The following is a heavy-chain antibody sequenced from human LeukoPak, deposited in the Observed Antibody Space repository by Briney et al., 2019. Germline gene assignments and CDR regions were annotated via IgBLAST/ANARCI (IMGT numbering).Heavy chain of an antibody. CDR2: TNPNSGGT. Sequence: ASVKVSCKASGYTFTGYYMHWVRQAPGQGLEWMGWTNPNSGGTNSAQKFQGRVTMTRDTSISTAYMELTRLRSDDTAVYYCARVYDSSGYYSSYFDYWGQGTLVTVSS. J-gene: IGHJ4*02. V-gene: IGHV1-2*02. D-gene: IGHD3-22*01. CDR3: ARVYDSSGYYSSYFDY. CDR1: GYTFTGYY.